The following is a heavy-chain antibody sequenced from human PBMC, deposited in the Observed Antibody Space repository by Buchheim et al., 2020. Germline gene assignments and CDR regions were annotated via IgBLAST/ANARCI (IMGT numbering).Heavy chain of an antibody. Sequence: QVQLQESGPGLVKPSQTLSLTCTVYGDSISSGTYCWNWIRQLPAKGLEWIGYIYGSGSTYVNPYIRIRLTISVDTSTTPFSLKLTPVTVADTAVYYCTTVRVGGSGGEVDFWGQG. CDR2: IYGSGST. V-gene: IGHV4-31*03. J-gene: IGHJ4*02. CDR3: TTVRVGGSGGEVDF. D-gene: IGHD3-10*01. CDR1: GDSISSGTYC.